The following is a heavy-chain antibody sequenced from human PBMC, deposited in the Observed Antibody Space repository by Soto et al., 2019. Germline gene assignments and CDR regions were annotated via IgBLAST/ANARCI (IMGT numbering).Heavy chain of an antibody. CDR1: GFTLSSYW. D-gene: IGHD6-13*01. CDR3: ARGIAAADSG. V-gene: IGHV3-7*04. Sequence: EVQLVESGGGLVQPGGSLRLSCTASGFTLSSYWVSWVRQAPGKGLEWVANIKQDGSEKNYVDSVRGRFTTSRDNARNSVYLEMNSLRVEDTAVYYCARGIAAADSGWGQGTLVTVSS. J-gene: IGHJ4*02. CDR2: IKQDGSEK.